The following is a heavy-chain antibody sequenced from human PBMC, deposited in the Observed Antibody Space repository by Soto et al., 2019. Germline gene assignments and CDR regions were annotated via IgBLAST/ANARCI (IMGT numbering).Heavy chain of an antibody. CDR3: GRQPGHCGSTTCFGYYSVDV. D-gene: IGHD2-2*01. Sequence: SETLSLTFTVSGGSMISYYWSWIRQPPGRGLEWIGTIYYSGSTFYNPSLKSRVTTSADTPNNQLSLRLSSVTAADTAVYYCGRQPGHCGSTTCFGYYSVDVWGQGTTVTVS. CDR1: GGSMISYY. CDR2: IYYSGST. V-gene: IGHV4-59*04. J-gene: IGHJ6*02.